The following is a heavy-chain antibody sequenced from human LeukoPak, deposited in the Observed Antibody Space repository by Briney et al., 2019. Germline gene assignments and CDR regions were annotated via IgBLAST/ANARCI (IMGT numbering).Heavy chain of an antibody. D-gene: IGHD1-1*01. J-gene: IGHJ5*02. CDR1: GGSISSRTYY. V-gene: IGHV4-39*01. CDR3: ARPVPSRLGWFDP. Sequence: SETLSLTCTVSGGSISSRTYYWGWTRQPPGKGLEWIGTIYYSGSTYYSPSLKSRVTISVDTSKNQFSLKLSSVIAADTAVYYCARPVPSRLGWFDPWGQGTLVTVSS. CDR2: IYYSGST.